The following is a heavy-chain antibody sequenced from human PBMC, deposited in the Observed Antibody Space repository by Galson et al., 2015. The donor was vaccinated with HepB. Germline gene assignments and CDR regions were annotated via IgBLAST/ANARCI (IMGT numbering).Heavy chain of an antibody. J-gene: IGHJ6*02. CDR1: GGSFSSYA. D-gene: IGHD4-11*01. Sequence: SVKVSCKDSGGSFSSYAISWVRQAPRQGLEWMGGNIPIYGTTNYAQKFQGRVTITADDSTSTAYMELSSLRSEDTAMYYCAIATMTTLTLDYYYGMAVWGQGTTVTVSS. CDR3: AIATMTTLTLDYYYGMAV. V-gene: IGHV1-69*13. CDR2: NIPIYGTT.